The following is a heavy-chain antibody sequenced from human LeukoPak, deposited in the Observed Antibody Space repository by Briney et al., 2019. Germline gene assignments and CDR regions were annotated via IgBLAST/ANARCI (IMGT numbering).Heavy chain of an antibody. D-gene: IGHD6-19*01. J-gene: IGHJ4*02. CDR2: INPNSGGT. V-gene: IGHV1-2*02. CDR3: ATSSGWKSNIDY. CDR1: GYTFNGYY. Sequence: ASVKVSCKASGYTFNGYYIHWVRQAPGQGLEWMGWINPNSGGTNYAQKFQGRVTMTRDTSISTAYMELSRLRSDDTAVFYCATSSGWKSNIDYWGKGTLVTVSS.